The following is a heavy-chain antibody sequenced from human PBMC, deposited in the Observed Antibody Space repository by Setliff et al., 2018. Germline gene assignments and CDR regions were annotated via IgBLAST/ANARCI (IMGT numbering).Heavy chain of an antibody. CDR2: ISSSSSTI. CDR1: GFTFSSYS. J-gene: IGHJ2*01. V-gene: IGHV3-48*01. D-gene: IGHD2-15*01. CDR3: ARDLVKDIVVVVWYFDL. Sequence: GESLKISCAASGFTFSSYSMNWVRQAPGKGLEWVSYISSSSSTIYYADSVKGRFTISRDNAKNSLYLQMNSLRAEDTAVYYCARDLVKDIVVVVWYFDLWGRGTLVTSPQ.